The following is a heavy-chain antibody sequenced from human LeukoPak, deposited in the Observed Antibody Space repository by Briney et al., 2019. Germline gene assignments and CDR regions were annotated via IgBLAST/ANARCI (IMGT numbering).Heavy chain of an antibody. J-gene: IGHJ4*02. V-gene: IGHV3-7*01. Sequence: GGSLRLSCAASRFTFTGNWMSWVRQAPGKGLEWVANIGPDGSEKYYVDSVKGRFTISRDNAKKSLYLEMNSLRAEDTATYYRASSGYSPPGYWGRGTLVTVSS. CDR3: ASSGYSPPGY. CDR2: IGPDGSEK. CDR1: RFTFTGNW. D-gene: IGHD3-22*01.